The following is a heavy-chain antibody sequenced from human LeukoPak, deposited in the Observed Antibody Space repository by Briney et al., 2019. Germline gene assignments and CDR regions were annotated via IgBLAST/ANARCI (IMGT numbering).Heavy chain of an antibody. CDR3: ARRSTVTETYYYYYYYMDV. CDR2: INHSGST. V-gene: IGHV4-34*01. D-gene: IGHD4-17*01. J-gene: IGHJ6*03. CDR1: GGSFSGYY. Sequence: PSETLSLTCAVYGGSFSGYYWSWIRQPPGKGLEWIGEINHSGSTNYNPSLKSRVTISVDTSKNQFSLKLSSVTAADTAVYYCARRSTVTETYYYYYYYMDVWGKGTTATVSS.